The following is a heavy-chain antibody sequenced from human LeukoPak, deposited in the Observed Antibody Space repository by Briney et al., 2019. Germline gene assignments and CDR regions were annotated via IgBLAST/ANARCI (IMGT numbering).Heavy chain of an antibody. J-gene: IGHJ4*02. CDR2: IYHSGST. CDR3: ARASGWFDY. Sequence: SETLSLTCTVSGDSISSGNYWGWIRQPPGKGLEWIGEIYHSGSTNYNPSLKSRVTISVDKSKNQFSLKLSSVTAADTAVYYCARASGWFDYWGQGTLVTVSS. CDR1: GDSISSGNY. V-gene: IGHV4-38-2*02. D-gene: IGHD6-19*01.